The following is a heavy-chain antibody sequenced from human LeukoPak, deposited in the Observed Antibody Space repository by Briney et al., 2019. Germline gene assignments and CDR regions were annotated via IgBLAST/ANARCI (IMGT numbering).Heavy chain of an antibody. CDR1: GGSFSCYY. V-gene: IGHV4-34*01. CDR3: ARAHGFYYYYYMDV. CDR2: INHSEST. J-gene: IGHJ6*03. Sequence: PSETLSLTCAVYGGSFSCYYWSWIRQPPGKGLEWIGEINHSESTNYNPSLKSRVTISVDTSKNQLSLKLSSVTAADTAVYYCARAHGFYYYYYMDVWGKGTTVTVSS.